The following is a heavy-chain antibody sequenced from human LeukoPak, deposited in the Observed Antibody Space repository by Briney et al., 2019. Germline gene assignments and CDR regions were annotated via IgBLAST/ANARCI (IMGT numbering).Heavy chain of an antibody. CDR3: ARDLQYSGYESGYFDY. D-gene: IGHD5-12*01. Sequence: GASVKVSCKASGYTFTSYGISRVRQAPGQGLEWMGWISAYNGNTNYAQKLQGRVTMTTDTSTSTAYMELRSLRSDDTAVYYCARDLQYSGYESGYFDYWGQGTLVTVSS. V-gene: IGHV1-18*01. CDR1: GYTFTSYG. J-gene: IGHJ4*02. CDR2: ISAYNGNT.